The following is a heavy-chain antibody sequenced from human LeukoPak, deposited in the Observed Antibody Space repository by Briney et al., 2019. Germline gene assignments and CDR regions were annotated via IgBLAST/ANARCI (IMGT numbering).Heavy chain of an antibody. CDR2: INPNSGGT. Sequence: ASVKVSCKASGYTFTGYYMNWVRQAPGQGLEWMGWINPNSGGTHYAQKFQGRVTMTSDTSMTTAYMELTRLRSDDTAVYYCARDVPPYSSVRAALDYWGQGTLVTVSS. D-gene: IGHD6-25*01. CDR3: ARDVPPYSSVRAALDY. V-gene: IGHV1-2*02. J-gene: IGHJ4*02. CDR1: GYTFTGYY.